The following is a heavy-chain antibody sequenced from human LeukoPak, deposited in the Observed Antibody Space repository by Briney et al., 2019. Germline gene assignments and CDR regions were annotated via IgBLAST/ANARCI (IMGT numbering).Heavy chain of an antibody. CDR3: ARLKLGAYFDL. Sequence: SETLSLTCTVSGGSISSSSYYWGWIRQPTGKGLEWIGSIYYSGSTYYNPSLKSRVTISVDTSKNQFSLKLSSVSAADTAVYYCARLKLGAYFDLWGRGTLVTVSS. D-gene: IGHD3-16*01. CDR1: GGSISSSSYY. V-gene: IGHV4-39*01. CDR2: IYYSGST. J-gene: IGHJ2*01.